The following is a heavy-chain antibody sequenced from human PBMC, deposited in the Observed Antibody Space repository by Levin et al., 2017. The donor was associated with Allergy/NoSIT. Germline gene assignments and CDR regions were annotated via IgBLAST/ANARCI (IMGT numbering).Heavy chain of an antibody. Sequence: PGGSLRLSCAASGFTFTSHAMHWVRQAPGKGLEWVAVITKDGSNTYYADSVRGRFTISRDKSKNTLYLQMNSLRPEDTAVYYCARDLAVAWGFFDPWGQGTLVTVSS. J-gene: IGHJ5*02. CDR3: ARDLAVAWGFFDP. D-gene: IGHD6-19*01. V-gene: IGHV3-30*04. CDR1: GFTFTSHA. CDR2: ITKDGSNT.